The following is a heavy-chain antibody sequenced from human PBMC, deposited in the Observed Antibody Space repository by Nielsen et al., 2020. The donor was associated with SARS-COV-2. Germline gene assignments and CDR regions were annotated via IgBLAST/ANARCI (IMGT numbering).Heavy chain of an antibody. CDR1: GFTFDDYA. J-gene: IGHJ6*02. V-gene: IGHV3-9*01. CDR3: ATLPGDYYYGMDV. CDR2: ISWNSGSI. D-gene: IGHD7-27*01. Sequence: GGSLRFSCAASGFTFDDYAMHWVRQAPGKGLEWVSGISWNSGSIGYADSVKGRFPISRDNAKNSLYLQMNSLRAEDTALYYCATLPGDYYYGMDVWGQGTMVTVSS.